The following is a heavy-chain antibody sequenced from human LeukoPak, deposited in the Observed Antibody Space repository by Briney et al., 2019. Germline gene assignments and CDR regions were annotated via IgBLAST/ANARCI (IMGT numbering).Heavy chain of an antibody. Sequence: GGSLRLSCAASGFTFSSYAMSWVRQAPGKGLEWVSAISGSGGSTYYADSVKCRFTISRDNSKNTLYLQMNSLRAEDTAVYYCAKNSRGSGSTIDYWGQGTLVTVSS. J-gene: IGHJ4*02. CDR1: GFTFSSYA. CDR3: AKNSRGSGSTIDY. CDR2: ISGSGGST. V-gene: IGHV3-23*01. D-gene: IGHD3-10*01.